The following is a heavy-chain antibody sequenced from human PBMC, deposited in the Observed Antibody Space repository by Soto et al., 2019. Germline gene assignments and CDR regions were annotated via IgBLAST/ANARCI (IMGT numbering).Heavy chain of an antibody. J-gene: IGHJ4*02. Sequence: SETLSLTCTVSGGSIRSYYWSWIRQLPGKGLEWIGYIYYSGSTNYNPSLKSRVTISVDTSKNQFSLKLSSVTAADTAVYYCMLGSGWKDFDYWGQGTLVTVS. CDR1: GGSIRSYY. D-gene: IGHD3-22*01. CDR3: MLGSGWKDFDY. V-gene: IGHV4-59*08. CDR2: IYYSGST.